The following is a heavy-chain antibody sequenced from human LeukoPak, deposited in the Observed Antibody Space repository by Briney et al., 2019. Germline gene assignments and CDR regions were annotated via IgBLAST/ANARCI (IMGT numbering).Heavy chain of an antibody. CDR1: GGTFNSYA. D-gene: IGHD2-15*01. J-gene: IGHJ4*02. CDR2: IIPILGIA. CDR3: ARGGGGGYTDY. V-gene: IGHV1-69*04. Sequence: SVKVSCKASGGTFNSYAISCVRQAPGQGLEWMGRIIPILGIANYAQKFQGRVTITADKSTSTAYMELSSLRSEDTAVYYCARGGGGGYTDYWGQGTLVTVSS.